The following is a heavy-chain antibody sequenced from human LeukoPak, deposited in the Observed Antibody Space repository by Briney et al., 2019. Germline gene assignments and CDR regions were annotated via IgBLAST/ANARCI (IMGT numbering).Heavy chain of an antibody. Sequence: GGSLRLSCAASGFTFSNYWMSWVRQAPGKGLEWVANIKQDGSEKYYVDSVKGRFTISRDNSKNTLFLQFNSLRADDTAVYYCAKGRGTTVTAAANYWGQGTLVTVSS. CDR2: IKQDGSEK. V-gene: IGHV3-7*05. D-gene: IGHD4-17*01. CDR3: AKGRGTTVTAAANY. CDR1: GFTFSNYW. J-gene: IGHJ4*02.